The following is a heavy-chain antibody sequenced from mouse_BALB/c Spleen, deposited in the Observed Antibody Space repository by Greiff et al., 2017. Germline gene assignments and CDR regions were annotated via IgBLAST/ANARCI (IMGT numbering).Heavy chain of an antibody. J-gene: IGHJ2*01. CDR1: DYTFTSYT. V-gene: IGHV1-4*01. CDR3: ASGTTVVNY. D-gene: IGHD1-1*01. Sequence: VQLQQSGAELARPGASVKMSCKASDYTFTSYTMHWVNQRPGQGLEWIGYINPSSGYTNYNQKFKDKATLTADKSSSTAYMQLSSLTSEDSAVYYCASGTTVVNYWGQGTTLTVSS. CDR2: INPSSGYT.